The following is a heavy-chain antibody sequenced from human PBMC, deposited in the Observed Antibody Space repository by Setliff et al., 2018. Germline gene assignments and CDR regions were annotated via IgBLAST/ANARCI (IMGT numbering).Heavy chain of an antibody. J-gene: IGHJ4*02. Sequence: PGGSLRLSCAASGFTFSNYGMNWVRQAPGKGLEWVSSITGSSTYIFYADSVRGRFTISRDNAKNSLYLQMNSLRAEDTAVYYCFTGRGYGGQGTRVTVSS. CDR1: GFTFSNYG. V-gene: IGHV3-21*01. CDR3: FTGRGY. CDR2: ITGSSTYI. D-gene: IGHD3-10*01.